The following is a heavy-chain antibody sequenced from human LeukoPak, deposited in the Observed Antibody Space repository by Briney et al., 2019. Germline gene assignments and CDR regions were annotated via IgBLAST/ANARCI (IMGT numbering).Heavy chain of an antibody. D-gene: IGHD3-22*01. CDR1: GFTFSSYS. J-gene: IGHJ4*02. V-gene: IGHV3-21*01. CDR2: ISSSSTYI. Sequence: GGSLRLPCAASGFTFSSYSKNWVRQAPGKGLEWVSSISSSSTYIYYADSVNGRFTISRDNAKNSLYMQMNSLRSEDTAMYYGARGPTPQTYYYDSSGYSDWGQGTLVTVSS. CDR3: ARGPTPQTYYYDSSGYSD.